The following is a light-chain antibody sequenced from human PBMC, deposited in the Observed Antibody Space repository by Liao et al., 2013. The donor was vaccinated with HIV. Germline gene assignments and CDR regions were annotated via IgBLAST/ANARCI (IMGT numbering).Light chain of an antibody. J-gene: IGLJ3*02. CDR1: KLGDKY. CDR2: QDT. V-gene: IGLV3-1*01. Sequence: SYELTQPPSVSVSPGQTASITCSGDKLGDKYACWYQQKPGQFPVLVIYQDTKRPSGIPERFSGSKSGNTATLTISGTQAMDEADYYCQAWDIRTGVFGGGTKLTVL. CDR3: QAWDIRTGV.